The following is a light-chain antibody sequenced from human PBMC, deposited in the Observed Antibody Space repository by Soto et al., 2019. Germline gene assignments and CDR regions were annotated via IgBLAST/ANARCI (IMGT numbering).Light chain of an antibody. CDR1: QSVRSDS. V-gene: IGKV3-20*01. CDR2: GAS. Sequence: LTLSPGNLSMSQGERATLSCRASQSVRSDSLAWHQQKPGQVPRLIIHGASSRATGIPNRFSGSGSGTDFTLTISRLEPEDFAVYCCQQYVCASLITFGQETRLQVK. CDR3: QQYVCASLIT. J-gene: IGKJ5*01.